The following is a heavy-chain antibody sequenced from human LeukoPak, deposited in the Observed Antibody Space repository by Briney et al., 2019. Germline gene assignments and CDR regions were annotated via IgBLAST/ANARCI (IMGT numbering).Heavy chain of an antibody. Sequence: GGSLRLSCAASGLTFSSHAMRWVRQAPGKGLECVSAIIDSGGTTYYADSVRGRFTISRDNSKDTVYLQMDSLRPEDTAVYYCTRGGYYAATDIWGQGALVTVSS. J-gene: IGHJ4*02. CDR1: GLTFSSHA. V-gene: IGHV3-23*01. D-gene: IGHD3-3*01. CDR3: TRGGYYAATDI. CDR2: IIDSGGTT.